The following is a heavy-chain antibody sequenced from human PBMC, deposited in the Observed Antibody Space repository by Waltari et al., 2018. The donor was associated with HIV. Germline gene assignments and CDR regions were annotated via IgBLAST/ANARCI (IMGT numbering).Heavy chain of an antibody. CDR3: ARDLGYSYGYVSDY. CDR1: GFTFSSYW. Sequence: EVQLVESGGGLVQPGGSLRLSCAASGFTFSSYWRSWVRQAPGKGLEWVANIKQDGSEKYYVDSVKGRFTISRDNAKNSLYLQMNSLRAEDTAVYYCARDLGYSYGYVSDYWGQGTLVTVSS. J-gene: IGHJ4*02. V-gene: IGHV3-7*01. CDR2: IKQDGSEK. D-gene: IGHD5-18*01.